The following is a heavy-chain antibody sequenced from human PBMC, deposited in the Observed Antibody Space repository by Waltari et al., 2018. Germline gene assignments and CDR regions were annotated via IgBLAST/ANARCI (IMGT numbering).Heavy chain of an antibody. CDR2: ISDSGVIT. D-gene: IGHD3-22*01. V-gene: IGHV3-23*01. CDR1: GFNFISYA. CDR3: ARHLYSIDYLELAK. Sequence: EEHLLESGGGLAQPGGSLRLSCAASGFNFISYAMSWVRQAPGKGLGWVSGISDSGVITKYADSVKGRFTVDRDNSKNTVFLHLNSLRAEDTAIYYCARHLYSIDYLELAKWGQGTLVTVSS. J-gene: IGHJ4*02.